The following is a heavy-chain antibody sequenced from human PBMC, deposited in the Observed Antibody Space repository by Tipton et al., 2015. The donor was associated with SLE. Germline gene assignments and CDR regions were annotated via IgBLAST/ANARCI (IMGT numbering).Heavy chain of an antibody. V-gene: IGHV4-31*03. D-gene: IGHD5-12*01. CDR2: IYNSGGT. CDR3: ARGGVGGYDYFDY. Sequence: TLSLTCTVSGGSISTGGYYWSWIRQHPGKGLEWIGYIYNSGGTDYNPSLKSRVTISADTSKNHFSLNLSSVTAADKAVDYCARGGVGGYDYFDYGGQGALVTVSS. CDR1: GGSISTGGYY. J-gene: IGHJ4*02.